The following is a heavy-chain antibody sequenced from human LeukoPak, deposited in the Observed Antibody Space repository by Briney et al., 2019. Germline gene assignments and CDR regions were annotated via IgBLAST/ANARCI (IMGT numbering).Heavy chain of an antibody. V-gene: IGHV1-69*04. CDR1: GGTFSIYA. CDR3: ARDRGIAEAGTRIDPPPDNWFDP. J-gene: IGHJ5*02. Sequence: GSSVKVSCKASGGTFSIYAISWVRQAPGQGLEWMGRIIPIFGIANYAQKFQGRVTITADKSTSTAYMDLSSLRSEDTAVYYCARDRGIAEAGTRIDPPPDNWFDPWGQGSLVTVSS. CDR2: IIPIFGIA. D-gene: IGHD6-13*01.